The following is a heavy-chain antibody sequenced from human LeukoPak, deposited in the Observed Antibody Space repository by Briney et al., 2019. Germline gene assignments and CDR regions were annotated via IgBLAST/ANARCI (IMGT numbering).Heavy chain of an antibody. CDR3: TREDHSNYNY. D-gene: IGHD4-11*01. CDR1: GFPFSSYW. V-gene: IGHV3-7*01. Sequence: PGGSLRLSCAAYGFPFSSYWMAWVRQAPGKGLEWVASIKQDGGETFYVDSVKGRFTISRDNAKNSLYLQMNSLRAEDTAVYYCTREDHSNYNYWGQGTLVTVSS. CDR2: IKQDGGET. J-gene: IGHJ4*02.